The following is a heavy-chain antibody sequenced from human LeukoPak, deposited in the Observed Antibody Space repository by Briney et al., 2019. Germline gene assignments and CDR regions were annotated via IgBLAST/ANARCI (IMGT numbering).Heavy chain of an antibody. CDR1: GFTFSDYY. CDR2: IYSGGST. J-gene: IGHJ4*02. CDR3: ARDRDSSGWYGSFDY. Sequence: PGGSLRLSCAASGFTFSDYYMSWVRQAPGKGLEWVSVIYSGGSTYYADSVKGRFTISRDNSKNALYLQMNSLRAEDTAVYYCARDRDSSGWYGSFDYWGQGTLVTVSS. V-gene: IGHV3-66*01. D-gene: IGHD6-19*01.